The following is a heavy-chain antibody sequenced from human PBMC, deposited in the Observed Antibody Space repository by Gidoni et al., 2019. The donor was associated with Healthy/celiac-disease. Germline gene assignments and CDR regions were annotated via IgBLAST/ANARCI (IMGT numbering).Heavy chain of an antibody. CDR1: GFTVSSNY. J-gene: IGHJ4*02. V-gene: IGHV3-53*01. Sequence: EVQLVESGGGLIQPGGSLRPSCAASGFTVSSNYMSWVRQAPGKGLEWVSVIYSGGSTYYADSVKGRFTISRDNSKNTLYLQMNSLRAEDTAVYYCARAGAYYDSSGYYVGLGCWDYWGQGTLVTVSS. CDR2: IYSGGST. CDR3: ARAGAYYDSSGYYVGLGCWDY. D-gene: IGHD3-22*01.